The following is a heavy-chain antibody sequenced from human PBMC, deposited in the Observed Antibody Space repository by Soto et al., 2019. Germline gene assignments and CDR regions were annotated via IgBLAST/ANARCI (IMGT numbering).Heavy chain of an antibody. V-gene: IGHV3-30*18. CDR1: GFTFSSYG. D-gene: IGHD6-13*01. CDR3: AKEVGSSWCEGDAFDI. Sequence: QVQLVESGGGVVQPGRSLRLSCAASGFTFSSYGMHWVRQAPGKGLEWVAVISYDGSNKYYAESVKGRFTISRDNSTNPLYLQLNRLRAEDTAVYYCAKEVGSSWCEGDAFDIWGQGTMVTVSS. J-gene: IGHJ3*02. CDR2: ISYDGSNK.